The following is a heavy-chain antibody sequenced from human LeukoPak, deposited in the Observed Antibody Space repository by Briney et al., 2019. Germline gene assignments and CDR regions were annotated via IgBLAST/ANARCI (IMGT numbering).Heavy chain of an antibody. CDR1: GGSISSYY. V-gene: IGHV4-4*07. Sequence: SETLSLTCTVSGGSISSYYWSWIRQPAGKGLEWIGRIYTSGSTNYNPSLKSRVTMSVDTSKNQFSLKLSSVTAADTAVYYCAREGRHWVYYYYYMDVWGKGTTVTISS. D-gene: IGHD3-16*01. CDR2: IYTSGST. J-gene: IGHJ6*03. CDR3: AREGRHWVYYYYYMDV.